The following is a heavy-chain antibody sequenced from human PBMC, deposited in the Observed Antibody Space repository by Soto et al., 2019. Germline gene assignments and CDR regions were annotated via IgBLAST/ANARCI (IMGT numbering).Heavy chain of an antibody. J-gene: IGHJ4*02. CDR2: IYYSGST. CDR3: ARHSDDDWNDLAVDY. Sequence: QVQLQASGPGLVKPSETLSLTCTVSGGSIRSYYWSWIRQPPGKGLEWIGYIYYSGSTNYNPSLKSRVTISVDTAKNQFSLKRSSVTAADTAVYYCARHSDDDWNDLAVDYWGQGTLVTVSS. CDR1: GGSIRSYY. V-gene: IGHV4-59*08. D-gene: IGHD1-1*01.